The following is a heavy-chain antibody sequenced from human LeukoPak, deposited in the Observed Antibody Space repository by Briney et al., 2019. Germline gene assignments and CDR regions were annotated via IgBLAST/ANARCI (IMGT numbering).Heavy chain of an antibody. CDR1: GGSISSYY. D-gene: IGHD3-16*01. J-gene: IGHJ4*02. V-gene: IGHV4-59*08. CDR3: ARHGGGAADFHY. Sequence: SETLSLTCTVSGGSISSYYWSWFRQPPGKGLEWIGYIYYSGSTNYSPSLKSRVTISVDTSKNQFSLKLTSVTAADTAVYYCARHGGGAADFHYWGQGTLVTVSS. CDR2: IYYSGST.